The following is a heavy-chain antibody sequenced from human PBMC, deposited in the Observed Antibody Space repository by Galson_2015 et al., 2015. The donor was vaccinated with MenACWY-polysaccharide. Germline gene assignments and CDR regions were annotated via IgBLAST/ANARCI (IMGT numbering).Heavy chain of an antibody. D-gene: IGHD1-26*01. CDR2: ISSGGTI. V-gene: IGHV3-48*02. CDR1: GFTFSSYS. J-gene: IGHJ4*01. CDR3: ARVLKGLVGATPDY. Sequence: SLRLSCAASGFTFSSYSMNWVRQAPGKGLEWVSYISSGGTIYYADSVKGRFTISRDNAKNSLYLQMNSLRDDDTAVYYCARVLKGLVGATPDYWGHGPLVTVSS.